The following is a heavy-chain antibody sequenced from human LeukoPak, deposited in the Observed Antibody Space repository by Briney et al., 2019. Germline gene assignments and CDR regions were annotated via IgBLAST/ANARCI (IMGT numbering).Heavy chain of an antibody. CDR1: GFTFSSYA. J-gene: IGHJ3*02. CDR2: ISYDGSNK. Sequence: PGGSLRLSCAASGFTFSSYAMHWVRQAPGKGLEWVAVISYDGSNKYYADSVKGRFTISRDNSKNTLYLQMNSLRAEDTAVYYCARVWYSSGWYRHGFGAFDIWGQGTMVTVSS. CDR3: ARVWYSSGWYRHGFGAFDI. D-gene: IGHD6-19*01. V-gene: IGHV3-30-3*01.